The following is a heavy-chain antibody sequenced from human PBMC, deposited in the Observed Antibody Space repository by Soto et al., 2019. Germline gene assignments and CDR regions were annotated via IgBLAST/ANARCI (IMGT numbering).Heavy chain of an antibody. CDR1: GGSFSGYY. D-gene: IGHD3-16*02. Sequence: SETLSLTCAVYGGSFSGYYWSWIRQPPGKGLEWIGEVNHSGSTNYNPSLKSRVTISVDTSKNQFSLKLSSVTAADTAVYYCARGSGGMITFGGVIGPVEFDYWGQGTLVTVSS. CDR3: ARGSGGMITFGGVIGPVEFDY. V-gene: IGHV4-34*01. J-gene: IGHJ4*02. CDR2: VNHSGST.